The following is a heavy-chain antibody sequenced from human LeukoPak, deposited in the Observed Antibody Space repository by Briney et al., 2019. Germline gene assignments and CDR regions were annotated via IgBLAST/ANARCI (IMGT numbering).Heavy chain of an antibody. CDR3: ARVYTCGY. J-gene: IGHJ4*02. CDR1: GFTFSTYW. D-gene: IGHD5-18*01. CDR2: IKEDGSEI. V-gene: IGHV3-7*04. Sequence: GGSLRLSCAASGFTFSTYWMSWVRQAPGKGLEWVANIKEDGSEINYAGSVRGRFTISRDNAKNSLYLQMNSLRAEDTAVYYCARVYTCGYWGQGTLVSVSS.